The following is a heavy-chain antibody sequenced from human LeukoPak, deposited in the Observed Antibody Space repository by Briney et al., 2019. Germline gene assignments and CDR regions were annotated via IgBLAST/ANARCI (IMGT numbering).Heavy chain of an antibody. D-gene: IGHD5-24*01. CDR1: GFTFSRYW. V-gene: IGHV3-74*03. Sequence: GGSLRLSCAASGFTFSRYWMHLVRQAPGKGLVWVSHINSDGSDTTYADSVKGRFTISRDNAKNTLYLQMNSLRAEDTAVYYCTKEDRLGYNYAYGIDVWGQGTTVTVSS. CDR3: TKEDRLGYNYAYGIDV. J-gene: IGHJ6*02. CDR2: INSDGSDT.